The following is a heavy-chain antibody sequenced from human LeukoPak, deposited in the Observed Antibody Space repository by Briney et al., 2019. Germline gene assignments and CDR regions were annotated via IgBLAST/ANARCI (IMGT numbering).Heavy chain of an antibody. V-gene: IGHV3-30*02. CDR1: GFTFSSYG. J-gene: IGHJ4*02. CDR3: AKDNLLTGCNLDY. D-gene: IGHD3-9*01. CDR2: IQNDGTNK. Sequence: PGGSLRLSCAASGFTFSSYGVHWVRQAPGKGLEWVAFIQNDGTNKYYADSVKGRFTISRDNSKNTLYLQMNSLRAEDTALYYCAKDNLLTGCNLDYWGQGTRITVSS.